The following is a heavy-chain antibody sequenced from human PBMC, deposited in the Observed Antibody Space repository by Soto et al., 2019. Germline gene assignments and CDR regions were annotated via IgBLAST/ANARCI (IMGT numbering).Heavy chain of an antibody. CDR2: IYYSGST. CDR1: GGSISSYY. V-gene: IGHV4-59*01. D-gene: IGHD5-18*01. Sequence: SETPSLTCTVSGGSISSYYWSWIRQPPGKGLEWIGYIYYSGSTNYNPSLKSRVTISVDTSKNQFSLKLSSVTAADTAVYYCARAPPLDTAMEVGAFDIWGQGTMVTVSS. J-gene: IGHJ3*02. CDR3: ARAPPLDTAMEVGAFDI.